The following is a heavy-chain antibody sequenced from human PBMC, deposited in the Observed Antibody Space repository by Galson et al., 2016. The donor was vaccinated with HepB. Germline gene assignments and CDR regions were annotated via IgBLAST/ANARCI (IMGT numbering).Heavy chain of an antibody. CDR2: ITSGSRII. CDR1: GFTFSHFT. CDR3: ARGRDYRVSGYYYGMDV. D-gene: IGHD4-17*01. J-gene: IGHJ6*04. V-gene: IGHV3-48*01. Sequence: SLRLSCATSGFTFSHFTMSWVRQTPEKGLEWLSYITSGSRIIYYADSVKGRFTTSRDDAKDSLFLQMNSLRVEDTAVYYCARGRDYRVSGYYYGMDVWGKGTTVTVSS.